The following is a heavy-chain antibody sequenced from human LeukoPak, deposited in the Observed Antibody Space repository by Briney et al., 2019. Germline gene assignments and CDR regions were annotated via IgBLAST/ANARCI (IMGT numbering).Heavy chain of an antibody. Sequence: AGGSLRLSCAASGFTFSSYSMNWVRQAPGKGLEWVSSISSSSSYIYYADSVKGRFTISRDNAKNSLYLQMNSLRAEDTAVYYCARDLAAGTDYWGQGTLVTVSS. CDR1: GFTFSSYS. CDR3: ARDLAAGTDY. J-gene: IGHJ4*02. V-gene: IGHV3-21*01. D-gene: IGHD6-13*01. CDR2: ISSSSSYI.